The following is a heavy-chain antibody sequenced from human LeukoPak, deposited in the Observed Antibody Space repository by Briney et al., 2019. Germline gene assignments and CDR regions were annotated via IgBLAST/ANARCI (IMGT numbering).Heavy chain of an antibody. Sequence: QPGGSLRLSCAASGSTFSSYAMSWVRQAPGKGPVWVSRIHKDGTSTKYAASVKGRFTMSRDNAKNTVYLDMNNLRDEDTAVYYCVRSNWDYMDVWGKGTTVTVSS. CDR3: VRSNWDYMDV. V-gene: IGHV3-23*03. D-gene: IGHD7-27*01. CDR2: IHKDGTST. CDR1: GSTFSSYA. J-gene: IGHJ6*03.